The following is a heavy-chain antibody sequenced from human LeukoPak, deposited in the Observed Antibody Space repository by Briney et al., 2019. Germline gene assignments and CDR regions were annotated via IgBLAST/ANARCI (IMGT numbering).Heavy chain of an antibody. V-gene: IGHV1-8*01. Sequence: ASVKVSCKASEYTFASYDIYWVRQAVGQGLEWVGWVNPNSGNTGYAQKFQGRVTMTRNTSITTAYMELSGLTFEDTAVYYCARPGGVWFGELGLGGMAFWGQGTTVTVSS. J-gene: IGHJ6*02. CDR1: EYTFASYD. CDR2: VNPNSGNT. D-gene: IGHD3-10*01. CDR3: ARPGGVWFGELGLGGMAF.